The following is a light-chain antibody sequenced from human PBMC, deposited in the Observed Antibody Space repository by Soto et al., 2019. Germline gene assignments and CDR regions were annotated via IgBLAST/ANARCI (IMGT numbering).Light chain of an antibody. J-gene: IGKJ1*01. Sequence: DIQMTQSPSTLSASVGXRXTXXXXASQXVSXXLAWYQQKPGKAPNLLIYRASSLESGVPSRFSGSGSGTEFTLTISSLQPDXFATXYCQQYQTYSWTFGQGTKVEIK. V-gene: IGKV1-5*03. CDR3: QQYQTYSWT. CDR1: QXVSXX. CDR2: RAS.